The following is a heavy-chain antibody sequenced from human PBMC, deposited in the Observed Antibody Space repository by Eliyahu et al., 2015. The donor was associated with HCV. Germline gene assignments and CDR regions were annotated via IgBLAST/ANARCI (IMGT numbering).Heavy chain of an antibody. V-gene: IGHV3-48*02. CDR3: ARDRGQLYYFDS. CDR1: GFNFASFG. CDR2: ISYSSGTM. J-gene: IGHJ4*02. Sequence: EAQLVESGGGLVQPGGSLRLSXXASGFNFASFGMNWVRQAPGKGLEWVSFISYSSGTMYYADSVXGRFTISRDNAKNSLSLQMNSLSDEDTAVYYCARDRGQLYYFDSWGQGTLVTVSS. D-gene: IGHD5-18*01.